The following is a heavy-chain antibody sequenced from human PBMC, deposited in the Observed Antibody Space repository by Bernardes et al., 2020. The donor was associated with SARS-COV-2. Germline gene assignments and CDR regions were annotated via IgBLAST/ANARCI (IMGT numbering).Heavy chain of an antibody. CDR2: ISSGSSSI. J-gene: IGHJ4*02. D-gene: IGHD1-26*01. Sequence: GGSLRLSCAVSGFTFSSSSMNWVRQAPGKGLEWVSYISSGSSSIYYADSVKGRFTISRDNAKNSVYLQMNSLRAEDTAVYYCAKARGSYWGGFDYWGQGTLVTVSS. CDR3: AKARGSYWGGFDY. CDR1: GFTFSSSS. V-gene: IGHV3-48*01.